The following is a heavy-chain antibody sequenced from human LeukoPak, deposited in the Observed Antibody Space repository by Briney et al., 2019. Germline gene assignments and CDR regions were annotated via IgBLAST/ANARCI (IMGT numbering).Heavy chain of an antibody. CDR3: AKDTSSSGYNWFDP. Sequence: PGGSLRLSCAACAFTFDDYAMHWVRQAPGKGLEWVSGITWNSGSIGYADSVKGRFTISRDNAKNSLYLQMNSLRAEDTALYYCAKDTSSSGYNWFDPWGQGTLVTVSS. D-gene: IGHD6-19*01. CDR1: AFTFDDYA. CDR2: ITWNSGSI. J-gene: IGHJ5*02. V-gene: IGHV3-9*01.